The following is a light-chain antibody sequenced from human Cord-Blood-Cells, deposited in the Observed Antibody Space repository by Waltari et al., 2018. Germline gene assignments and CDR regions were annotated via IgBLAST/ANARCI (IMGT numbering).Light chain of an antibody. CDR2: DVS. J-gene: IGLJ3*02. CDR1: SSDAGGSNH. V-gene: IGLV2-14*01. Sequence: QSALTQPASVSGYPGQSITLSCTGTSSDAGGSNHVSWYQQHPGKAPKLMIYDVSNRPSGFSNRFSGSKSGNTASLTISGLQAEDEADYYCSSYTSSSTWVFGGGTKLTVL. CDR3: SSYTSSSTWV.